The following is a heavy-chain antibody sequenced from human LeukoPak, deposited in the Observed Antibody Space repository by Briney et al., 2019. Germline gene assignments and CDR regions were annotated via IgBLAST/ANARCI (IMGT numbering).Heavy chain of an antibody. D-gene: IGHD3-10*01. CDR2: ISGTGANT. Sequence: GGSLRLSCAVSGFTFSNYAMSWVRQAPGKGPEWVSAISGTGANTFYADSVKGRFTISRDNSKNTLYLQMNSLRADDTAVHYCAKSRGFYGSGSPPTFEYWGQGTLVTVSS. CDR1: GFTFSNYA. V-gene: IGHV3-23*01. CDR3: AKSRGFYGSGSPPTFEY. J-gene: IGHJ4*02.